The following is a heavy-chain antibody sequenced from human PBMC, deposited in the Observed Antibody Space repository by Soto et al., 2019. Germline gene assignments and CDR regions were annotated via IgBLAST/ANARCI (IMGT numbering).Heavy chain of an antibody. D-gene: IGHD6-13*01. V-gene: IGHV4-39*01. Sequence: QLQLQESGPGLVKPSETLSLTCTVSGGSISSSSFHWGWIRQPPGKGLEWSGSIYYSGSTYYSPSLKGLVTITVDTSKNQFPLKLSSVTAADTAVYYCARRERAAGTDWWFDPWGQGTLVTVSS. J-gene: IGHJ5*02. CDR3: ARRERAAGTDWWFDP. CDR1: GGSISSSSFH. CDR2: IYYSGST.